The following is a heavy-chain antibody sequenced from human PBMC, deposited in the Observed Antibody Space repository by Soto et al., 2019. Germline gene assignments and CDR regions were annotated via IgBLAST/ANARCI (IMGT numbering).Heavy chain of an antibody. CDR2: IYYSGST. D-gene: IGHD3-3*01. Sequence: PSETLSLTCTVSSGSISSGGDYWSWIRQHPGKGLEWIGYIYYSGSTYYNPSLKSRVTISVDTSKNQFSLKLSSVTAADTAVYYCASGQDYSYDFLSGYSRPSSFDYWGQGTLVTVSS. V-gene: IGHV4-31*03. CDR1: SGSISSGGDY. J-gene: IGHJ4*02. CDR3: ASGQDYSYDFLSGYSRPSSFDY.